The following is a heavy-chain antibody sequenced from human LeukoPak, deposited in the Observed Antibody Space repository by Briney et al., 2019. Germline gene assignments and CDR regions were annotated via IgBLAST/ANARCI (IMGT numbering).Heavy chain of an antibody. CDR1: GFTFSSYS. D-gene: IGHD5-18*01. V-gene: IGHV4-34*01. J-gene: IGHJ6*03. CDR3: ARGSPIQQTYRHYYYMDV. CDR2: INHSGST. Sequence: NPGGSLRLSCAASGFTFSSYSMNWVRQPPGKGLEWIGEINHSGSTNYNPSLKSRVTISVDTSKNQFSLKLSSVTAADTAVYYCARGSPIQQTYRHYYYMDVWGKGTTVTVSS.